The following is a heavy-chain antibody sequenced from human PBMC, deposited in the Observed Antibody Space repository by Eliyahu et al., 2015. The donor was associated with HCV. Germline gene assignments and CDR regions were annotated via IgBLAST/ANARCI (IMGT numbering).Heavy chain of an antibody. D-gene: IGHD6-19*01. Sequence: EVHLAESGGGLVQPGGSLRLXCAASGFTFSTYGMNWVRQAPGKGLEWVSYISRSGYTIYYADSVKGRFTISRDNAKSSLYLQMNSLRDEDTAVYYCARVIAEPGSRAFDVWGQGTMVTVSS. CDR2: ISRSGYTI. CDR1: GFTFSTYG. J-gene: IGHJ3*01. V-gene: IGHV3-48*02. CDR3: ARVIAEPGSRAFDV.